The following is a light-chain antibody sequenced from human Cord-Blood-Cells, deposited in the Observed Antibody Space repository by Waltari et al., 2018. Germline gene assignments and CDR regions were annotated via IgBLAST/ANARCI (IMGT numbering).Light chain of an antibody. CDR2: YDS. V-gene: IGLV3-21*04. CDR1: NIGSKS. Sequence: SYVLTQSPSVSVAPGKTARITCGGNNIGSKSVHWYQQKPGQAPVLVIYYDSNRPSGIPERFSGYNSGNTATLTISRVEAGDEADYYCQVWDSSSDHVVFGGGTKLTVL. J-gene: IGLJ2*01. CDR3: QVWDSSSDHVV.